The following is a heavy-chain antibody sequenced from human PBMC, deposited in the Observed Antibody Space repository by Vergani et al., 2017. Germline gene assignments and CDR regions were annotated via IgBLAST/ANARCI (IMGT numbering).Heavy chain of an antibody. CDR3: ARHRGSGGFFPSSYFYEMDV. D-gene: IGHD3-10*01. J-gene: IGHJ6*02. Sequence: QVQLQESGPGLVKPSETLTLTCDVSDSSIMTNPYWGWFRQSPGKGLEWIGCIHHSGDTHYNSSLKSRVSISIVASSKFSLSLTSLTAADTAIYYCARHRGSGGFFPSSYFYEMDVWGHGTTVTVSS. CDR2: IHHSGDT. CDR1: DSSIMTNPY. V-gene: IGHV4-38-2*01.